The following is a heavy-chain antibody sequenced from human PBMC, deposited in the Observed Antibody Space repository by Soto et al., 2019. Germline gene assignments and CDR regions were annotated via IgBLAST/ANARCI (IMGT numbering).Heavy chain of an antibody. D-gene: IGHD3-10*01. J-gene: IGHJ3*02. V-gene: IGHV3-9*01. CDR1: GFTFDDYA. CDR3: ANLPHYYGSGTNAFDI. CDR2: ISWNSGSI. Sequence: DVQLVESGGGLVQPGRSLRLSCAASGFTFDDYAMHWVRQAPGKGLEWVSGISWNSGSIGYADSVKGRFTISRDNAKNCLYLQMNSLRAEDTALYYCANLPHYYGSGTNAFDIWGQGTMITVSS.